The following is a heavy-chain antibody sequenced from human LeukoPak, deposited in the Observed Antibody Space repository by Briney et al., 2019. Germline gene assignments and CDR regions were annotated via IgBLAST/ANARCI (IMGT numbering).Heavy chain of an antibody. J-gene: IGHJ4*02. D-gene: IGHD2-2*01. Sequence: ASVKVSFKASGDNFSRYTVTWVRQAPGQGLEWMGWINPDNGNTKYAQKFQGRVTMTTDTSTSTAHMELRSLRSDDTAVYYCATYYCSTTSCYPYFFDYWGQGTLVTVSS. CDR2: INPDNGNT. V-gene: IGHV1-18*01. CDR3: ATYYCSTTSCYPYFFDY. CDR1: GDNFSRYT.